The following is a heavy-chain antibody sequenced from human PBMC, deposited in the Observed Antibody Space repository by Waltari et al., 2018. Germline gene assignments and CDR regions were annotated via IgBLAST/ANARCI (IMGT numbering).Heavy chain of an antibody. V-gene: IGHV4-59*01. J-gene: IGHJ4*02. Sequence: QVQLQESGPGLVKPSETLSLTCTVSGGSISSYYWSWIRQPPGKGLEWIGYIYYSGSTNSNPSLKSRVTISVDTSKNQFSLKLSSVTAADTAVYYCARVAAVGLWSETSYYFDYWGQGTLVTVSS. CDR3: ARVAAVGLWSETSYYFDY. CDR1: GGSISSYY. CDR2: IYYSGST. D-gene: IGHD3-10*01.